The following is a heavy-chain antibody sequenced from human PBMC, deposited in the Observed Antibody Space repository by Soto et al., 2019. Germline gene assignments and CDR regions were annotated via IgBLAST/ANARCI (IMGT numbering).Heavy chain of an antibody. CDR2: ISYDGSNK. V-gene: IGHV3-30-3*01. J-gene: IGHJ4*02. CDR3: ARGVGATNFDY. D-gene: IGHD1-26*01. Sequence: PVGSLRLSCAASGFTFSSYAMHWVRQAPGKGLEWVAVISYDGSNKYYADSVKGRFTISRDNSKNTLYLQMNSLRAEDTAVYYCARGVGATNFDYWGQGTLVTVSS. CDR1: GFTFSSYA.